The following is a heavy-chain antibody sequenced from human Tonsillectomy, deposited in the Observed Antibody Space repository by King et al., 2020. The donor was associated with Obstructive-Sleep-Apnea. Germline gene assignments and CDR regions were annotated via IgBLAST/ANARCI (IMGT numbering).Heavy chain of an antibody. V-gene: IGHV3-11*06. J-gene: IGHJ5*02. Sequence: VQLVESGGGLVKPGGSLRLSCAASGFTFSDYYMSWIRQAPGKGLEWVSYISSSSSYTNYADSVKGRFTISRDNAKNSLYLQMNSLRAEDTAVYYCARDLGYCSGGSCYSSWFDPWGQGTLVTVSS. CDR2: ISSSSSYT. D-gene: IGHD2-15*01. CDR1: GFTFSDYY. CDR3: ARDLGYCSGGSCYSSWFDP.